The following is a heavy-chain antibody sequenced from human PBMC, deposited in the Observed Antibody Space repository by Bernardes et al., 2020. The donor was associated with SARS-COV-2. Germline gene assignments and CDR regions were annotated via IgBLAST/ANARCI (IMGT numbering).Heavy chain of an antibody. Sequence: GGSLRLSCVGSGFTFRRYGMHWFRQAPGKGLEWVAFIRYDGSKEEYVDSVKGRFTISRDNSKQTLYLQMNNLTSEETAVYYCAQGAERGTFDYWGQGTPVTVSS. V-gene: IGHV3-30*02. CDR1: GFTFRRYG. CDR3: AQGAERGTFDY. D-gene: IGHD1-26*01. J-gene: IGHJ4*02. CDR2: IRYDGSKE.